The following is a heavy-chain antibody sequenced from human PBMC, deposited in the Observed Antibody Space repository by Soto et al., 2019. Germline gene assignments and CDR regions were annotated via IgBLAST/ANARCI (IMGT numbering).Heavy chain of an antibody. V-gene: IGHV3-15*01. CDR1: GFTFSDAW. CDR2: IKSKSDGGTT. J-gene: IGHJ5*02. D-gene: IGHD2-15*01. Sequence: GGSLRLFCAASGFTFSDAWMSWVRQAPGKGLDWVGRIKSKSDGGTTEYAAPVRGRFTISRDDSKNTLYLQMNSLKTEDTAVYYCTTDLWRIAVVVGSTGYFNPWGQGTPVTVSS. CDR3: TTDLWRIAVVVGSTGYFNP.